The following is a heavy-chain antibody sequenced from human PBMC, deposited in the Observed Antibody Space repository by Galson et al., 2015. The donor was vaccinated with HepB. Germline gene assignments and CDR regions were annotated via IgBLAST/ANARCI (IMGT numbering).Heavy chain of an antibody. CDR3: ARDNYSGTYSNWFDH. D-gene: IGHD1-26*01. Sequence: SLRLSCAAFDFVFSAYGMNWVRQAPGKGLEWVSYISSGGSRIFYADSVKGRVTISRDNAKNSLYLQMNSLRDEDTAVYYCARDNYSGTYSNWFDHWGQGTLVTVSS. CDR2: ISSGGSRI. CDR1: DFVFSAYG. V-gene: IGHV3-48*02. J-gene: IGHJ5*02.